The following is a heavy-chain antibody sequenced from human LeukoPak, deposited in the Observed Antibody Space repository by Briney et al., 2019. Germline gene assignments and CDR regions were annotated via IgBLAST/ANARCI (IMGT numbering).Heavy chain of an antibody. V-gene: IGHV4-39*07. Sequence: SETLSLTCSVSGGSISSSTYYWGWIRQPPGKGLEWIGSIYYSGSTHYNPSLKSRVTISIDTSKNQFSLKVNSVTAADTATYYCARGRGAVTTGYGMDVWGQGTTVTVSS. CDR3: ARGRGAVTTGYGMDV. CDR1: GGSISSSTYY. J-gene: IGHJ6*02. D-gene: IGHD4-17*01. CDR2: IYYSGST.